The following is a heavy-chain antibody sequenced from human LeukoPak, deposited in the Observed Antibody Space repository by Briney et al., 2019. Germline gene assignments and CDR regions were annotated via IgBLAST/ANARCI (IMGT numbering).Heavy chain of an antibody. D-gene: IGHD5-24*01. CDR2: IIPIFGTA. CDR3: ASTAYNVEMATIHYYYMDV. J-gene: IGHJ6*03. CDR1: GYTFTSYA. Sequence: ASVKVSCKASGYTFTSYAMHWVRQAPGQRLEWMGGIIPIFGTANYAQKFQGRVTITADKSTSTAYMELSSLRSEDTAVYYCASTAYNVEMATIHYYYMDVWGKGTTVTISS. V-gene: IGHV1-69*06.